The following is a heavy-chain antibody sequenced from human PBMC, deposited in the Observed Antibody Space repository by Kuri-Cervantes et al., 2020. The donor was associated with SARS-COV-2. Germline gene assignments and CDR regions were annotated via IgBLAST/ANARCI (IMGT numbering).Heavy chain of an antibody. CDR3: ARDYYGSGSYYPVY. D-gene: IGHD3-10*01. V-gene: IGHV1-2*02. CDR1: GYTFTGYY. Sequence: SVKVSCKASGYTFTGYYMHWVRQAPGKGLEWMGWINPNSGGTNYAQKFQGRVTMTRDTSISTAYMELSRLRSDDTAVYYCARDYYGSGSYYPVYWGQGTLVTVSS. CDR2: INPNSGGT. J-gene: IGHJ4*02.